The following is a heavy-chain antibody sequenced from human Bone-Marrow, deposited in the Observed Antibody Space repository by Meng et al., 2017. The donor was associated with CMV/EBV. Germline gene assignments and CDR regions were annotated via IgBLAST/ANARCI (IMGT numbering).Heavy chain of an antibody. J-gene: IGHJ6*01. V-gene: IGHV3-20*04. CDR2: IYGKGGSI. D-gene: IGHD5-18*01. CDR1: GFTFEDFG. Sequence: GGYLRLSCAASGFTFEDFGMAWVRQAPGKGLEWVASIYGKGGSIAYADSVKGRFSISRDNAKNSLFLQLNNLRAEDSALYFCARGYTYVDFNFYGMDVWGQGTMVTGYS. CDR3: ARGYTYVDFNFYGMDV.